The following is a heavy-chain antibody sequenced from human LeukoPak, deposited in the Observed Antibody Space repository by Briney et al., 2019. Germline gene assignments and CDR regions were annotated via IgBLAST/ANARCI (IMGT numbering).Heavy chain of an antibody. D-gene: IGHD6-19*01. V-gene: IGHV3-53*01. Sequence: GGSLRLSCAASGFSVNSYYMGWVRQAPGKGLEWVSVIYDGDNTSYMDSVKGRSTISRDNSQNTLYLQMNSLRPEDTAVYYCAGATQWLAYDSWGQGTLVTVSS. CDR3: AGATQWLAYDS. CDR2: IYDGDNT. J-gene: IGHJ4*02. CDR1: GFSVNSYY.